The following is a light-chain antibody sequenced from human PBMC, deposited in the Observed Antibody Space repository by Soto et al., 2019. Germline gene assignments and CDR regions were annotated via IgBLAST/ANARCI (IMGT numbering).Light chain of an antibody. CDR2: AAS. Sequence: EIVMTQSPATLSAAPGERATVSCWASQTISTKLAWYQQKPGQPPRLLIYAASTRATGIPARFSGSGSGTEFTLTISSLQSEDFAVYYCQQSYNWPRTFGQGTNLEIK. CDR1: QTISTK. CDR3: QQSYNWPRT. J-gene: IGKJ2*01. V-gene: IGKV3-15*01.